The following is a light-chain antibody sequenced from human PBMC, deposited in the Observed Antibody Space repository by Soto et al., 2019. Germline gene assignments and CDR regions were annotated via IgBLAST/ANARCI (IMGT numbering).Light chain of an antibody. J-gene: IGKJ5*01. CDR3: QQLFDYPIT. Sequence: DIQLTQSPSFLSPSIGESVTITCRASQVISTSLAWYQVKPGKAPKLLIYAASTLESGVPSRFRATVSGTEFSLTITSLKPEDFATYYCQQLFDYPITFGQGTRLEIK. V-gene: IGKV1-9*01. CDR1: QVISTS. CDR2: AAS.